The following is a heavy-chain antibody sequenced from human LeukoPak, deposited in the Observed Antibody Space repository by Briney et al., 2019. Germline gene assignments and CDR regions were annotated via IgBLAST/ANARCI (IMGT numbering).Heavy chain of an antibody. CDR3: ARLVIVTAISYYFDY. V-gene: IGHV5-51*01. Sequence: PGESLKISCKGSGYSFTSYWIGWMRQMPGKGLEWMGIIFPGDSDTRYSPSFQGQVTISADKSISTAYLQWSSLKASDTAMYYCARLVIVTAISYYFDYWGQGTLVTVSS. D-gene: IGHD2-21*02. J-gene: IGHJ4*02. CDR2: IFPGDSDT. CDR1: GYSFTSYW.